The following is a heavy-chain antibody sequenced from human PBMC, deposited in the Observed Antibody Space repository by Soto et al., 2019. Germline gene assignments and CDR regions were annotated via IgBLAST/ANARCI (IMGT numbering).Heavy chain of an antibody. D-gene: IGHD1-7*01. Sequence: PSQTLSLTCAMSGDSVSSNSAAWNWIRQSPSRGLEWLGRTYYRSKWYNDYAVSVKSRITINPDTSKNQFSLQLNSVTPEDTAVYYCARAPVELELHYYYYYMDVWGKGTTVTVSS. CDR1: GDSVSSNSAA. CDR3: ARAPVELELHYYYYYMDV. J-gene: IGHJ6*03. V-gene: IGHV6-1*01. CDR2: TYYRSKWYN.